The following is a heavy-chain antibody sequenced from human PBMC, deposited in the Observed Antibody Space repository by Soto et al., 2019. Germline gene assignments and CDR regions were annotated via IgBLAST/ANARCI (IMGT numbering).Heavy chain of an antibody. V-gene: IGHV1-46*01. Sequence: ASVKVSCKAFGYTFIRYYMHWVRQAPGQGLEWMGIIDPSGGSTSYAQKFQGRVTMTRDTSATTVYMELSSLRSEDTAVYYCAKVYDSSGYAHGYYYYGMDVWGQGTTVTVSS. CDR3: AKVYDSSGYAHGYYYYGMDV. D-gene: IGHD3-22*01. CDR2: IDPSGGST. J-gene: IGHJ6*02. CDR1: GYTFIRYY.